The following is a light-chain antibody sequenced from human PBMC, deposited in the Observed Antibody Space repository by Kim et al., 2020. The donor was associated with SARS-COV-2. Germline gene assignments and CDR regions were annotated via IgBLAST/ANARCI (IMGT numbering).Light chain of an antibody. CDR3: QQYGNSPMYT. CDR2: CAS. CDR1: KSVSTQY. Sequence: PGELASRVCRASKSVSTQYLAWYRQNPAQAPSLLIYCASSSATGIPARFSGSVSGTDFTLTISRLEPDDFAVYSCQQYGNSPMYTFGQGTELEI. J-gene: IGKJ2*01. V-gene: IGKV3-20*01.